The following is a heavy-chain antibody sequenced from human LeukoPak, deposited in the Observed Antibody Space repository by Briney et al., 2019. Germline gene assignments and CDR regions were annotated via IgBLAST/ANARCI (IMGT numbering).Heavy chain of an antibody. J-gene: IGHJ5*02. CDR3: ARDRSAVRWKGNWFDP. CDR2: INPNSGGT. V-gene: IGHV1-2*02. CDR1: GYTFTSYG. D-gene: IGHD1-1*01. Sequence: GASVKVSCKASGYTFTSYGISWVRQAPGQGLEWMGWINPNSGGTNYAQKFQGRVTMTRDTSISTAYMELSRLRSDDTAVYYCARDRSAVRWKGNWFDPWGQGTLVTVSS.